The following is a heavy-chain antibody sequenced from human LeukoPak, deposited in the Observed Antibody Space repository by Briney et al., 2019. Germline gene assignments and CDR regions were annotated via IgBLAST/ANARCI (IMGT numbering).Heavy chain of an antibody. J-gene: IGHJ6*04. CDR2: IFYSGSA. Sequence: SETLSLTCTVPGGSIRSGDYYWNWIRQPPGKDLEWIGYIFYSGSAYYNPSLKSRVTISVDTSKNQFSLKLTSVTAADTAVYYCARIDYADYVLGGMDVWGKGTTVTVSS. CDR1: GGSIRSGDYY. D-gene: IGHD4-17*01. V-gene: IGHV4-30-4*01. CDR3: ARIDYADYVLGGMDV.